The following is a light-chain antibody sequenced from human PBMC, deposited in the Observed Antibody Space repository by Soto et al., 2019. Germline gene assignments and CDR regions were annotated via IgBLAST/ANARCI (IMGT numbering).Light chain of an antibody. V-gene: IGLV2-23*01. CDR1: SSDVGSYNL. J-gene: IGLJ2*01. Sequence: QSVLTQPASVSGSPGQSITISCTGTSSDVGSYNLVSWYQQHPGKAPKLMIYEGSKRPSGVSNRFSDSKSGNTASLTISGLQAEDEADYYCCSYAGSSTPYVVFGGGTKLTVL. CDR3: CSYAGSSTPYVV. CDR2: EGS.